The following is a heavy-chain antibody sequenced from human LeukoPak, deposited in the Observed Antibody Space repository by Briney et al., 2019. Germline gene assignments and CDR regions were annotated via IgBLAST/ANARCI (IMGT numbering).Heavy chain of an antibody. CDR1: GFTFSSYA. CDR2: ISGSGGST. D-gene: IGHD3-10*01. CDR3: AKGLLWFGEFPIFDY. V-gene: IGHV3-23*01. Sequence: GRSLRLSCAGSGFTFSSYAMSWVRQAPGKGLEWVSAISGSGGSTYYADSVKGRFTISRDNSKNTLYLQMNSLRAEDTAVYYCAKGLLWFGEFPIFDYWGQGTLVTVSS. J-gene: IGHJ4*02.